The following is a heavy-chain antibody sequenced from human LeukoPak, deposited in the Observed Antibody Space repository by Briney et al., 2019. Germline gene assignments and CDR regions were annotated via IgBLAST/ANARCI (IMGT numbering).Heavy chain of an antibody. J-gene: IGHJ6*03. Sequence: SETLSLTCTVSGGSISSYYWSWIRQPPGKGLEWIGYIYNSGSTNYNPSLKSRVTISVDTSKSQLSLKLSSVTAADTAVYYCAGGYKYAYYNYYYMDVWGKGTTVTVSS. V-gene: IGHV4-59*01. D-gene: IGHD5-24*01. CDR1: GGSISSYY. CDR2: IYNSGST. CDR3: AGGYKYAYYNYYYMDV.